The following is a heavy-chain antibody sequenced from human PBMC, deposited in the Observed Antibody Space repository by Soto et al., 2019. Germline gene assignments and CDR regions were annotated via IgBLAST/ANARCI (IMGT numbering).Heavy chain of an antibody. Sequence: LSLTCTVSGGSISSGGYYWSWIRQHPGKGLEWIGYIYYSGSTYYNPPLKSRVTISVDTSKNQFSLKLSSVTAADTAVYYCARCFSGSNQPPDYWGQGTLVTVSS. J-gene: IGHJ4*02. CDR3: ARCFSGSNQPPDY. V-gene: IGHV4-31*03. D-gene: IGHD1-26*01. CDR2: IYYSGST. CDR1: GGSISSGGYY.